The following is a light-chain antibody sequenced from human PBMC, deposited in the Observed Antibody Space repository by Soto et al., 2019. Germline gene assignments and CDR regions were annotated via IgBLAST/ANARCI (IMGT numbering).Light chain of an antibody. V-gene: IGLV1-47*01. J-gene: IGLJ3*02. CDR2: TNN. CDR1: SSNIGSNY. CDR3: ASWDDSLSGVV. Sequence: QSVLIQPPSASGTPGQRVTISCSGSSSNIGSNYVYWYQQLPGTAPKLLIYTNNQRPSGVPDRFSGSKSGTSASLAISGLRSEDEADYYCASWDDSLSGVVFGGGTQLTVL.